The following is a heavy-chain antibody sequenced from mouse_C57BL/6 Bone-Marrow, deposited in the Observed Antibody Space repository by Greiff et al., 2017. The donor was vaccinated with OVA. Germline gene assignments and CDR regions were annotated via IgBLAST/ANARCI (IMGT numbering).Heavy chain of an antibody. D-gene: IGHD2-3*01. J-gene: IGHJ3*01. CDR2: IRSKSNNYAT. CDR1: GFSFNTYA. CDR3: VRPFYDGYYWAWFAY. V-gene: IGHV10-1*01. Sequence: EVHLVESGGGLVQPKGSLKLSCAASGFSFNTYAMNWVRQAPGKGLEWVARIRSKSNNYATYYADSVKDRFTISRDDSESMLYLQMNNLKTEDTAMYYCVRPFYDGYYWAWFAYWGQGTLVTVSA.